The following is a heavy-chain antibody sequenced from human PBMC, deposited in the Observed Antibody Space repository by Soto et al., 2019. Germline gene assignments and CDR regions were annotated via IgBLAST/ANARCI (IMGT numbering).Heavy chain of an antibody. D-gene: IGHD3-10*01. V-gene: IGHV1-2*02. CDR2: INPNSGGT. J-gene: IGHJ6*02. CDR1: GYTFIDYY. Sequence: QVQLVQSGAEVKKPGASVKVSCKASGYTFIDYYMHWVRQAPGQGLEWMGWINPNSGGTNYAQNFQGRVTMTRDTSINTAYMELSRLTSDDTAVYYCARWGEVHYYSGLDVWGQGTTVTVSS. CDR3: ARWGEVHYYSGLDV.